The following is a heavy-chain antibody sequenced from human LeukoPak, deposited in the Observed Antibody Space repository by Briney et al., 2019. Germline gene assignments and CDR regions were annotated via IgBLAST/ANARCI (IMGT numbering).Heavy chain of an antibody. J-gene: IGHJ6*03. CDR1: NGSFSTYY. CDR3: ARAGDGYYYYYYMDV. D-gene: IGHD5-24*01. CDR2: IFSSESSNT. Sequence: SETLSLTCSVSNGSFSTYYWGWIRQPPGKRLEWIGYIFSSESSNTNYNPSLNGRVTISVDTSKNQFSLTLNSVTAAGTAVYYCARAGDGYYYYYYMDVWGKGTAVTVSS. V-gene: IGHV4-59*08.